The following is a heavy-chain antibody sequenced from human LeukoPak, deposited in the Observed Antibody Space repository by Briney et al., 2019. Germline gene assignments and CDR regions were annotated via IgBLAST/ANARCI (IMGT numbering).Heavy chain of an antibody. D-gene: IGHD1-26*01. V-gene: IGHV4-39*01. Sequence: SETLSLTCTVSGGSLSSSTYYWGWIRQPPGKGLEWIGRIYYSGSTSYNPSLKSRVTISVDTSKNQFSLKLDSVTAADTAVYYCARNASDSGTSYFDYWGQGTLVTVSS. CDR3: ARNASDSGTSYFDY. J-gene: IGHJ4*02. CDR2: IYYSGST. CDR1: GGSLSSSTYY.